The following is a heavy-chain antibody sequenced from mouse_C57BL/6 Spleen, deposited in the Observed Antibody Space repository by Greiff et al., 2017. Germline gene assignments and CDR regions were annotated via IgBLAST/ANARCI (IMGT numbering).Heavy chain of an antibody. D-gene: IGHD2-4*01. Sequence: VKLVESGPGLVQPSQSLSITCTVSGFSLTSYGVHWVRQSPGKGLEWLGVIWSGGSTDYNAAFISRLSISKDNSKSQVFFNMNSLQADDTAIYYCARGGFYYDYDGYAMDYWGQGTSVTVSS. CDR1: GFSLTSYG. CDR2: IWSGGST. J-gene: IGHJ4*01. V-gene: IGHV2-2*01. CDR3: ARGGFYYDYDGYAMDY.